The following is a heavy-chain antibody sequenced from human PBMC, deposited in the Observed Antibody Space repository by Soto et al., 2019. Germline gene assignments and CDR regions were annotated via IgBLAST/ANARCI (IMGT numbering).Heavy chain of an antibody. D-gene: IGHD2-15*01. CDR2: INPSGGST. V-gene: IGHV1-46*03. CDR1: GYTFTSYY. J-gene: IGHJ4*02. CDR3: ARVYCSGGSCYSIDS. Sequence: ASVKVSCKASGYTFTSYYMHWVRQAPGQGLEWMGIINPSGGSTTYGQKFQGRVTMTRDTSTSTVYMELSSLRSEDTAVYYCARVYCSGGSCYSIDSWGQGTVVTVSS.